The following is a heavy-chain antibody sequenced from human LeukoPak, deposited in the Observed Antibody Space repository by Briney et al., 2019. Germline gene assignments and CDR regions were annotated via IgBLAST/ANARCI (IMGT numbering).Heavy chain of an antibody. CDR2: ISSGSAI. CDR1: AFTFNTYG. V-gene: IGHV3-48*01. J-gene: IGHJ4*02. CDR3: ARDAAAARRAYYFDY. D-gene: IGHD6-6*01. Sequence: GGSLRLSCAASAFTFNTYGMHWVRQAPGKGLEWVSYISSGSAIYYADSVKGRFTISRDDAKNSLYLQMNSLRAEDTAVYYCARDAAAARRAYYFDYWGQGTLVTVSS.